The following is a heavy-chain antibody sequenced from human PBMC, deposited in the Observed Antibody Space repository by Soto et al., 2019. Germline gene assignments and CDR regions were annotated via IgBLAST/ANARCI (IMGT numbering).Heavy chain of an antibody. CDR3: AKEPLAQGRGWYADN. Sequence: EVQLLESGGDLVQPGGSLRLSCAATGFSFSTFAMSWVRQAPGKGLEWVSAISGDGSTTYYVDSVKSRFTISRDNSRNTLYLQMNSLRVEDTALYYCAKEPLAQGRGWYADNWGQGTLVTVSS. CDR2: ISGDGSTT. V-gene: IGHV3-23*01. D-gene: IGHD6-19*01. CDR1: GFSFSTFA. J-gene: IGHJ4*02.